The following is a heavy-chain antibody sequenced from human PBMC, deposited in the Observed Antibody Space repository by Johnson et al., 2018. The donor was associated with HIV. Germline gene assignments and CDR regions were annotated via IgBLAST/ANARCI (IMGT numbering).Heavy chain of an antibody. J-gene: IGHJ3*02. CDR1: GFTFSSYA. D-gene: IGHD4-17*01. Sequence: QVQLVESGGGVVQPGRSLRLSCAASGFTFSSYAMHWVRKAPGKGLEWVAVISYDGSNKYYADSVKGRFTISRDNSKNTLYLQMNSLRNEDTAVYYCARPGPTVTDDGFDIWGQGTMVTVSS. V-gene: IGHV3-30-3*01. CDR3: ARPGPTVTDDGFDI. CDR2: ISYDGSNK.